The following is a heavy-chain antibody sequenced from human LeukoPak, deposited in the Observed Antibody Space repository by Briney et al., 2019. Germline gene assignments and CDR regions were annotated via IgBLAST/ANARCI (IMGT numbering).Heavy chain of an antibody. D-gene: IGHD3-22*01. CDR3: ARSYYYDSSGYYRSDAFDI. CDR1: GGSISSSSYY. CDR2: IYYSGST. J-gene: IGHJ3*02. Sequence: PSETLSLTCTVSGGSISSSSYYWGWIRQPPGKGLERIGSIYYSGSTYYNPSLKSRVTISVDTSKNQFSLKLSSVTAADTAVYYCARSYYYDSSGYYRSDAFDIWGQGTMVTVSS. V-gene: IGHV4-39*07.